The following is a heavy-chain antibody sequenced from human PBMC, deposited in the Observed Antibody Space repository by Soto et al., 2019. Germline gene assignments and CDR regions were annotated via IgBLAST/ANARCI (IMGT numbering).Heavy chain of an antibody. Sequence: QVQLQESGPGLVKPSQTLSLTCTVSGGSISSGGYYWSWIRQHPGKGLEWIGYIYYSGSTYYNPSLKSRVTISVDTSKNQCSLKRRSVTAADTAVYYCARGGDSSGYYYFWFDPWGQGTLVTVSS. J-gene: IGHJ5*02. CDR2: IYYSGST. D-gene: IGHD3-22*01. CDR3: ARGGDSSGYYYFWFDP. V-gene: IGHV4-31*03. CDR1: GGSISSGGYY.